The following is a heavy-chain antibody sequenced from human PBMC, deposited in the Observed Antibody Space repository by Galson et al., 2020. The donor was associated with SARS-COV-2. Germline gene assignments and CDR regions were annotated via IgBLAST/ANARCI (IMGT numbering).Heavy chain of an antibody. Sequence: SESLSLTCTVSGGSIRDYYRRWLRQPPGRTLEWMGFIYSDGGTIYHPTLKSRVTLSVDISKNHFSLRLTAMTAADTAVYYGERHRLGLAAHWGQGTMFTVAS. CDR2: IYSDGGT. CDR3: ERHRLGLAAH. J-gene: IGHJ4*01. V-gene: IGHV4-59*08. CDR1: GGSIRDYY. D-gene: IGHD6-13*01.